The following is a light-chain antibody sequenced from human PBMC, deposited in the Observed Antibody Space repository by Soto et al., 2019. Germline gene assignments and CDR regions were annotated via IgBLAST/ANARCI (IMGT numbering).Light chain of an antibody. CDR3: QQSYSTPQT. CDR1: QSMSSY. CDR2: AAS. J-gene: IGKJ1*01. V-gene: IGKV1-39*01. Sequence: DIQMTQSPSSLSASVGDSVTITCRASQSMSSYLNWYQQKPGKAPKLLIYAASSLQSGVPSRFSGSGSGTDFTLTISSLQPEDFATYYCQQSYSTPQTFGQGTKVEIK.